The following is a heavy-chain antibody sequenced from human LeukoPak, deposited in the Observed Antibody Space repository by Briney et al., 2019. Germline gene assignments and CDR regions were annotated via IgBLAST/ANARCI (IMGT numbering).Heavy chain of an antibody. V-gene: IGHV4-4*07. CDR1: GGSISSYY. CDR3: ARDRDSGYSYGYGYYFDY. J-gene: IGHJ4*02. CDR2: IYTSGST. D-gene: IGHD5-18*01. Sequence: PSETLSLTCTVSGGSISSYYWSWIRQPAGKGLEWIGRIYTSGSTNYNPSLKSRVTMSVDTSKNQFSLKLSSVTAADTAVYYCARDRDSGYSYGYGYYFDYWGQGTLVTVSS.